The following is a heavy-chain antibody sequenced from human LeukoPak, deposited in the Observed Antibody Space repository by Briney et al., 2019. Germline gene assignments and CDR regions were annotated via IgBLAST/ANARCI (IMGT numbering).Heavy chain of an antibody. CDR1: GFTFSSYS. CDR3: ARDSGYYDSMQDAFYI. J-gene: IGHJ3*02. Sequence: GGSLRLSCAASGFTFSSYSMNWVRQAPGKGLEGVSYISSSSSTIYYADSVKGRLTISRDNAKNSLDLQMNSLRAEDTAVYYCARDSGYYDSMQDAFYIWGQGTMVTVSS. V-gene: IGHV3-48*01. CDR2: ISSSSSTI. D-gene: IGHD3-22*01.